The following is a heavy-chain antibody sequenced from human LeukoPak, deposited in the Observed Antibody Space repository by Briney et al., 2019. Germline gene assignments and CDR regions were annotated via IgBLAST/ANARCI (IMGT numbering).Heavy chain of an antibody. CDR3: ARHGDYYDGSGLRRGAFDM. Sequence: SETLSLTCTVSGGSISSSSYYWGWIRQPPGKGLEWTGSIYYSGSTYYNPSLKSQVTISVDTSKHQLSLKLSSVTAADTPVYYCARHGDYYDGSGLRRGAFDMWGQGTMVTVSS. J-gene: IGHJ3*02. CDR1: GGSISSSSYY. V-gene: IGHV4-39*01. D-gene: IGHD3-22*01. CDR2: IYYSGST.